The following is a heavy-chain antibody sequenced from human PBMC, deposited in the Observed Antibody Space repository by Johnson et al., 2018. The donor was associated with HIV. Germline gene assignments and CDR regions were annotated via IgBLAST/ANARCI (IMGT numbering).Heavy chain of an antibody. J-gene: IGHJ3*02. V-gene: IGHV3-43D*03. Sequence: VQLVESGGVVVQPGGSLRLSCAASGFTFDDYAMHWVRQAPGKGLEWVSLISWDGGSTYYADSVKGRFTISRDNSKNSLYLQMNSLRAEDTAVYYCARGTEGDGAFDIWGQGTMVTVSS. CDR1: GFTFDDYA. CDR3: ARGTEGDGAFDI. CDR2: ISWDGGST. D-gene: IGHD1-1*01.